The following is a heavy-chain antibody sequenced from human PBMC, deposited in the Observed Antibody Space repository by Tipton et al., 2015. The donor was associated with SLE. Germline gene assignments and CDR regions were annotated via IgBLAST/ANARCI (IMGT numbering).Heavy chain of an antibody. J-gene: IGHJ4*02. CDR1: GYSISDDYY. CDR2: IYHSGTT. V-gene: IGHV4-38-2*02. CDR3: ARDVEKQIVLFDY. Sequence: TLSLTCAVSGYSISDDYYWGWIWQTPGRGLEWVGNIYHSGTTNYNPTLKSRVTISVDMSKNQFSLNLRSVTTADTAVYYCARDVEKQIVLFDYWGQGKLVTVSS. D-gene: IGHD2/OR15-2a*01.